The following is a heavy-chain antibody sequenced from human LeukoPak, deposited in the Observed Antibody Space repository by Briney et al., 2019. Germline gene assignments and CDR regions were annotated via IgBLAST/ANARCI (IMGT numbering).Heavy chain of an antibody. CDR2: INHSGST. V-gene: IGHV4-34*01. CDR3: ALIYYDFWSGDAFDI. Sequence: SETLSLTCAVYGGSFSGYYWSWIRQPPGKGLEWIGEINHSGSTNYNPSLKSRVTISVDTSKNQFSLKLSSVAAADTAVYYCALIYYDFWSGDAFDIWGQGTMVTVSS. J-gene: IGHJ3*02. CDR1: GGSFSGYY. D-gene: IGHD3-3*01.